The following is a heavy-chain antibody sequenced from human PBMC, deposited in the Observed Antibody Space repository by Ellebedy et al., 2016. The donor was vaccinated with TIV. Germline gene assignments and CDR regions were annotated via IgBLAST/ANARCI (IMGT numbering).Heavy chain of an antibody. Sequence: GGSLRLXXAASGFPFRAYTMHWVRQAPGKGLEWVALISFNGANKHYADSMKGRFTISRDNSRNTLYLQMNSLRPEDTSLYYCARDRRGDGYSVTFDHWGQGTLVTVSS. CDR2: ISFNGANK. J-gene: IGHJ4*02. D-gene: IGHD5-24*01. CDR1: GFPFRAYT. CDR3: ARDRRGDGYSVTFDH. V-gene: IGHV3-30*04.